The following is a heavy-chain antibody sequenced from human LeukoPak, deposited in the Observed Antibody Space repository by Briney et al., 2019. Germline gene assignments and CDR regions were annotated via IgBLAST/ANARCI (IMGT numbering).Heavy chain of an antibody. J-gene: IGHJ5*02. D-gene: IGHD3-10*01. CDR1: GGSFSGYY. CDR2: MYHSGST. CDR3: ARGPRFGELLWHWFDP. Sequence: SSETLSLTRAVYGGSFSGYYWSWIRQPPGKGLEWIGSMYHSGSTYYNPPLKSRVTISEDTSKNQFSLKLRSVTAADTAVYYCARGPRFGELLWHWFDPWGQGTLVTVSS. V-gene: IGHV4-34*01.